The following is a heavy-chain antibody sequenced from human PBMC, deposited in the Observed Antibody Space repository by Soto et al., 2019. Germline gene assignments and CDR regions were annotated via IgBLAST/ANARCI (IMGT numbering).Heavy chain of an antibody. D-gene: IGHD3-10*01. CDR1: CGSLSSSSYY. CDR3: AKGGSGSYSNAFDI. V-gene: IGHV4-39*05. CDR2: IYYSGST. Sequence: SETPSLPWTVSCGSLSSSSYYWGWVPQPPGKGLEWIGSIYYSGSTYYNPSLKSRVTISVDTSKNQFSLKLSSVTAADTAVYYCAKGGSGSYSNAFDIWGQGTMVTVSS. J-gene: IGHJ3*02.